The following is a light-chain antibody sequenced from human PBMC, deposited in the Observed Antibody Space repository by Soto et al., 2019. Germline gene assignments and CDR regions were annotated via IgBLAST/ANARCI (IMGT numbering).Light chain of an antibody. CDR1: QGISNN. V-gene: IGKV1-27*01. Sequence: DIQMTQSPSSLSASVGDRVTITCRASQGISNNLAWYQQKPGKVPKLLIYAASTLQSGVPSRFSGSGSGTDFTLTIRSQQPEDGSTYYCQKYNSARWTFGRGIKVEIK. J-gene: IGKJ1*01. CDR2: AAS. CDR3: QKYNSARWT.